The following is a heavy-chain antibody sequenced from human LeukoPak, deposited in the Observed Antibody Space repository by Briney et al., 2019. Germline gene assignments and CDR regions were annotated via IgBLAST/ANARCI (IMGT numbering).Heavy chain of an antibody. CDR2: IYYSGST. J-gene: IGHJ5*02. CDR3: ARDYYGSGSHNWFDP. V-gene: IGHV4-30-4*01. CDR1: GGSISSGDYD. Sequence: SETLSLTCTVSGGSISSGDYDWSWIRQPPGKALEWIGYIYYSGSTYYNPSLKSRVTISVDTSKNQFSLKLSSVTAADTAVYYCARDYYGSGSHNWFDPWGQGTLVTVSS. D-gene: IGHD3-10*01.